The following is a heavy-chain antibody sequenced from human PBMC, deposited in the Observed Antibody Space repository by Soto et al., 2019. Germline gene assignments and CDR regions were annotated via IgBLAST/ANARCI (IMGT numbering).Heavy chain of an antibody. V-gene: IGHV4-4*02. D-gene: IGHD3-10*01. CDR1: GGSISSSNW. CDR3: ARGEWFELHYDYYFGMDV. Sequence: SETLSLTCAVSGGSISSSNWWSWVRQPPGKGLEWIGEIYHSGSTNYNPSLKSRVTISVDKYKNPFSLKLSSVTAAVSAVYFFARGEWFELHYDYYFGMDVWGQGTTVTVSS. J-gene: IGHJ6*02. CDR2: IYHSGST.